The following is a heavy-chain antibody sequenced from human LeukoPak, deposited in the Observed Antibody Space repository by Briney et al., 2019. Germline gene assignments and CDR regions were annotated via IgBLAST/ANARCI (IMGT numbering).Heavy chain of an antibody. CDR3: VRLLYSSSTVDAFDI. CDR1: GYSFTSYW. CDR2: IYPGDSDT. V-gene: IGHV5-51*03. D-gene: IGHD6-13*01. Sequence: GESLKISCKGSGYSFTSYWIGWVRQMPGKGLEWMGIIYPGDSDTRYSPSFQGQVTISADKSISTAYLQWSSLKPSDTAMYYCVRLLYSSSTVDAFDIWGQGTMVTVSS. J-gene: IGHJ3*02.